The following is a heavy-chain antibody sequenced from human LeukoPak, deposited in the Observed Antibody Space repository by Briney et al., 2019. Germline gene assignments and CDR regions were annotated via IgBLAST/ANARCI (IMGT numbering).Heavy chain of an antibody. D-gene: IGHD3-9*01. V-gene: IGHV3-66*01. CDR3: ARDRNDILTGYSFFDY. Sequence: PGGSLRLSCAASGFTVSDNYMSWVRQAPGKGLEWVSVINSGGSTYYADSVKGRFTISRDNSKNTLYLQMNSLRAEDTAVYYCARDRNDILTGYSFFDYWGQGTLVTVSS. CDR1: GFTVSDNY. J-gene: IGHJ4*02. CDR2: INSGGST.